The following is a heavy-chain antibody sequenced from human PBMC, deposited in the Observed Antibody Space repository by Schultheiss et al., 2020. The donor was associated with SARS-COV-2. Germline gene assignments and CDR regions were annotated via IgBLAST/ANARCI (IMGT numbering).Heavy chain of an antibody. CDR1: GFTFSSYS. CDR3: ARARATVTYFDY. CDR2: ISSSSSYI. V-gene: IGHV3-21*01. Sequence: GGSLRLSCAASGFTFSSYSMNWVRQGPGKGLEWVSSISSSSSYIYYADSVKGRFTISRDNAKNSLYLQMNSLRAEDTAVYYCARARATVTYFDYWGQGTLVTVSS. D-gene: IGHD4-17*01. J-gene: IGHJ4*02.